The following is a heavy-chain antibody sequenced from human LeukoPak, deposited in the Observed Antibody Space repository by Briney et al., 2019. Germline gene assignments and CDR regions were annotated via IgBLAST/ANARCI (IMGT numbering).Heavy chain of an antibody. J-gene: IGHJ4*03. CDR2: INHRGDT. Sequence: SDTLSLTCAVYGGSFSTYYWSWIRQSPGKGLEWIAEINHRGDTNYNPSVKSRVTISVDTSKNQFSLKVNSLTAADTAVYYCARGATISETGYFDYWGQGTLVTVSS. CDR1: GGSFSTYY. CDR3: ARGATISETGYFDY. V-gene: IGHV4-34*01. D-gene: IGHD1-1*01.